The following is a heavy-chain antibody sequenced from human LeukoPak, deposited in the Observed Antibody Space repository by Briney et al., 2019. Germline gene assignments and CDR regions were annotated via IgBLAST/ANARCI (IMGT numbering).Heavy chain of an antibody. V-gene: IGHV4-39*01. D-gene: IGHD3-22*01. Sequence: KTSETLSLTCTVSGGSISSSSYYWGWIRQPPGKGLEWIGSIYYSGSTYYNPSLKSRVTISVDTSKNQFSLKLSSVTAADTAVYYCARRYYDSSGYSRYWYFDLWGRGTLVTVSS. CDR1: GGSISSSSYY. CDR3: ARRYYDSSGYSRYWYFDL. J-gene: IGHJ2*01. CDR2: IYYSGST.